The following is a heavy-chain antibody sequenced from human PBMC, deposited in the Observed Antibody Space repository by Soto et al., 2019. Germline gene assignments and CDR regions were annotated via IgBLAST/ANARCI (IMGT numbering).Heavy chain of an antibody. D-gene: IGHD3-10*01. Sequence: EVQLVESGGGLVQPGGSLRLSCTASGFAFSSYEMNWVRQAPGKGPEWVSYISSTSATIHYVDSVKGRFTISRDNAKNSVYLQMHSLRAEDSAIYYCARAAGIMTRGFHGMDVWGQGTTVTGSS. CDR2: ISSTSATI. CDR3: ARAAGIMTRGFHGMDV. V-gene: IGHV3-48*03. CDR1: GFAFSSYE. J-gene: IGHJ6*02.